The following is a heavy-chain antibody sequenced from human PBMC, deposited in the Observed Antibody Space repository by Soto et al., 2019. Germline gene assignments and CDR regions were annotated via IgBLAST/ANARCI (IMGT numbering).Heavy chain of an antibody. D-gene: IGHD6-19*01. V-gene: IGHV1-2*04. CDR2: INPNSGGT. J-gene: IGHJ3*02. Sequence: ASVKVSCKASGYTFTGYYMHWVRQAPGQGLEWMGWINPNSGGTNYAQKFQGWVTMTRDTSISTAYMELSRLRSDDTAVYYCARDKKEGESMPGGWYAFDIWGQGTMVTVSS. CDR1: GYTFTGYY. CDR3: ARDKKEGESMPGGWYAFDI.